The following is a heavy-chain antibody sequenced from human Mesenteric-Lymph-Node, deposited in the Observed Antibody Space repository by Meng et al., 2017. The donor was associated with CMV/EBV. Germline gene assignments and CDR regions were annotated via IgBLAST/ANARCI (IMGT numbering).Heavy chain of an antibody. CDR2: IRTKASGGTT. J-gene: IGHJ6*02. Sequence: GESLKISCTASGFTFGDYRMNWVRQAPGKGLEWIGFIRTKASGGTTEYAASVKGRFIISRDDSRSIAYLQMNSLRAEDTAFYYCARDPGGDILGYYYGMDVWGQGTTVTVSS. D-gene: IGHD2-15*01. CDR3: ARDPGGDILGYYYGMDV. V-gene: IGHV3-49*04. CDR1: GFTFGDYR.